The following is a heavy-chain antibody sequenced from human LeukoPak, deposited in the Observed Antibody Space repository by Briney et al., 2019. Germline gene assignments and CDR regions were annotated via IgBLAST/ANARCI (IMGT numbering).Heavy chain of an antibody. D-gene: IGHD5-24*01. CDR1: GFTLSSYA. Sequence: GGSLRLSCAASGFTLSSYAMSWVRQAPGKGLEWVSAISGSGGSTYYADSVKGRFTISRDNSKNTLYLQMNSLRAEDTAVYYCAKDIKDGYTNWYFDLWGRGTLVTVSS. CDR3: AKDIKDGYTNWYFDL. J-gene: IGHJ2*01. V-gene: IGHV3-23*01. CDR2: ISGSGGST.